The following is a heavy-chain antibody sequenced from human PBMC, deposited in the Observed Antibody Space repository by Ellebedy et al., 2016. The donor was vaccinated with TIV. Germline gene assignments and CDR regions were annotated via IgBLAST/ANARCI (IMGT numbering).Heavy chain of an antibody. CDR1: GYTFTSYY. CDR2: IIPILGIA. CDR3: ARDAIQFLEWVYKYAMDV. D-gene: IGHD3-3*01. J-gene: IGHJ6*02. Sequence: ASVKVSCKASGYTFTSYYMHWVRQAPGQGLEWLGRIIPILGIANYAQTFQGRLTITADKSTRTVYMELSSLTSEDTAVYYCARDAIQFLEWVYKYAMDVWGQGTTVTVSS. V-gene: IGHV1-69*04.